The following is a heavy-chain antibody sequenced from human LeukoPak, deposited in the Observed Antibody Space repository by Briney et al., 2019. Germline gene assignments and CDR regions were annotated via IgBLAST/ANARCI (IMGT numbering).Heavy chain of an antibody. J-gene: IGHJ5*02. V-gene: IGHV3-23*01. CDR2: ISGSGGST. CDR1: GFTFSSYG. CDR3: ARDQNYYDSSGYYH. D-gene: IGHD3-22*01. Sequence: GGTLRLSCAASGFTFSSYGMSWVRQAPGKGLEWVSAISGSGGSTYYADSVKGRFTISRDNSKNTLYLQMNSLRAEDTAVYYCARDQNYYDSSGYYHWGQGTLVTVSS.